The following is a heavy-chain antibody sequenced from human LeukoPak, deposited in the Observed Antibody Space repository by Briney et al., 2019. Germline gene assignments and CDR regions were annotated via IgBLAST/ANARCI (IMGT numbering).Heavy chain of an antibody. Sequence: GGSLRLSCAASGFTFSNYWMHWVRQAPGKGLVWVSRINSDGSSRNYADSVKGRFTISRDNAKKTLYLQMNSLRAEDTAVYYCASASSHRIAAGGDYWGQGTLVTVSS. V-gene: IGHV3-74*01. D-gene: IGHD6-13*01. CDR2: INSDGSSR. CDR3: ASASSHRIAAGGDY. CDR1: GFTFSNYW. J-gene: IGHJ4*02.